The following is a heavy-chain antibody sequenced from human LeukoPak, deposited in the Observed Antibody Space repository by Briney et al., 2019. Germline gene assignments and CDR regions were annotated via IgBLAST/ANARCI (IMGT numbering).Heavy chain of an antibody. D-gene: IGHD6-13*01. CDR2: IYTSGST. CDR1: GGSISSYY. CDR3: ARDSGQQLVLGDAFDI. Sequence: SETLPPTCTVSGGSISSYYRSWIRQPAGKGLEWIGRIYTSGSTNYNPSLKSRVTMSVDTSKNQFSLKLSSVTAADTAVYYCARDSGQQLVLGDAFDIWGQGTMVTVSS. V-gene: IGHV4-4*07. J-gene: IGHJ3*02.